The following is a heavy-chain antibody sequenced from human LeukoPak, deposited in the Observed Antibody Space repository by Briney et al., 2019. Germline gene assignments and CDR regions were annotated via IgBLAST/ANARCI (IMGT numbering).Heavy chain of an antibody. J-gene: IGHJ5*02. CDR1: GGSISSNSYY. Sequence: SETLSLTCTVSGGSISSNSYYWGWIRQSPGKGLEWIGTIYYSGSTYYNPSLKSRVTISVDTSKNQFSLKLSSVTAADTAMYYCARNRYYYGSGSYGVPNWFDPWGQGTLVTVSS. V-gene: IGHV4-39*01. CDR2: IYYSGST. CDR3: ARNRYYYGSGSYGVPNWFDP. D-gene: IGHD3-10*01.